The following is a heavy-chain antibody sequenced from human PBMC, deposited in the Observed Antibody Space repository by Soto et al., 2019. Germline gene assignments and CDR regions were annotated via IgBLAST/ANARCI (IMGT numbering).Heavy chain of an antibody. V-gene: IGHV3-21*01. J-gene: IGHJ4*02. CDR2: ISNGGDYI. Sequence: EVQVVESGGGLVKPGGSLRLSCTASGSPFSTYGMNGARQAPGKGLEWISAISNGGDYIYYADSVQGRFTISRDNAKNSLYLQMNSLRAEDTAVYFCARDESAGSSIRYWGQGTLVTVSS. CDR3: ARDESAGSSIRY. D-gene: IGHD3-3*02. CDR1: GSPFSTYG.